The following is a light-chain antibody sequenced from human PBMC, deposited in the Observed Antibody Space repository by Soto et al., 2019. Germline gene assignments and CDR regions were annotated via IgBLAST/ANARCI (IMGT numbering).Light chain of an antibody. CDR3: QQTFTTPHT. Sequence: DIQMTQSPLSLSASVGDRVAITCRSRLSINTYLNWIQQKPGKAPKVLIYGASSLQNGVPSRFSGSGYGTIFTLTISSLQPEDSATYYCQQTFTTPHTFGRGTHLEIK. V-gene: IGKV1-39*01. J-gene: IGKJ2*01. CDR1: LSINTY. CDR2: GAS.